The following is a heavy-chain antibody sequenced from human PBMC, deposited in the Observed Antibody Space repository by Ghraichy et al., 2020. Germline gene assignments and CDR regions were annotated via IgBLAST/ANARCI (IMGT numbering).Heavy chain of an antibody. Sequence: GGSLRLSCAASGFTFSNAWMSWVRQAPGKGLEWVGRIKSKTDGGTTDYAAPVKGRFTISRDDSKNTLYLQMNSLKTEDTAVYYCTYRGGYSYGYDIEPEWTFDYWGQGTLVTVSS. J-gene: IGHJ4*02. D-gene: IGHD5-18*01. CDR2: IKSKTDGGTT. CDR3: TYRGGYSYGYDIEPEWTFDY. CDR1: GFTFSNAW. V-gene: IGHV3-15*01.